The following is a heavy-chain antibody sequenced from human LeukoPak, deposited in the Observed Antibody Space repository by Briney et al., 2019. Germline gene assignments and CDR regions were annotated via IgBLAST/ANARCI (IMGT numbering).Heavy chain of an antibody. D-gene: IGHD4-17*01. V-gene: IGHV1-69*13. Sequence: GASVKVTCKASGGTFSSYAISWVRQAPGQGLEWMGGIIPIFGTANYAQKFQGRVTITADESTSTAYMELSSLRSEDTAVYYCARASPYGDYVEDYWGQGTLVTVSS. CDR1: GGTFSSYA. J-gene: IGHJ4*02. CDR3: ARASPYGDYVEDY. CDR2: IIPIFGTA.